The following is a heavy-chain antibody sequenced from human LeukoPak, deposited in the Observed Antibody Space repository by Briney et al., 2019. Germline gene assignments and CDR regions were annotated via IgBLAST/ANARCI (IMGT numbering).Heavy chain of an antibody. CDR2: ISGSGGRT. Sequence: GGSLRLSCAASGFTFSSYGMSWVRQAPGKGLEWVSGISGSGGRTYYADSVKGRFTISRDNAKNSLYLQMNSLRAEDTAVYYCARGGQSSSSPYYYYYMDVWGKGTTVTVSS. J-gene: IGHJ6*03. CDR1: GFTFSSYG. D-gene: IGHD6-6*01. CDR3: ARGGQSSSSPYYYYYMDV. V-gene: IGHV3-23*01.